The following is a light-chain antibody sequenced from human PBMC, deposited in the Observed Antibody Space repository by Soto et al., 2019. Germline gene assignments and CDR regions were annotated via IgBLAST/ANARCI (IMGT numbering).Light chain of an antibody. V-gene: IGKV3-15*01. Sequence: EIVMTQSPATLSVSPGERATLSCRASQSVSSNLAWYQQKPGQAPRLLIYVASTRATGIPARFSGSGSGTEFTLTISNLQSEDFAVYYCQQYNNCPPFTFGQGTRLEIK. J-gene: IGKJ5*01. CDR2: VAS. CDR1: QSVSSN. CDR3: QQYNNCPPFT.